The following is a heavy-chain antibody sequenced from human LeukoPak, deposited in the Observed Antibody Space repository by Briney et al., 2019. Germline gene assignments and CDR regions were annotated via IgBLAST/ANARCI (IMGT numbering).Heavy chain of an antibody. V-gene: IGHV4-59*08. CDR2: IYYSGST. Sequence: SETLSLTCTVSGGSISSYYWSWIRQPPGKGLEWIGYIYYSGSTNYNPSLKSRVTISVDTSKNQFSLKLSSVTAADTAVYYCARQGRIKDEPDYYYYGMDVWGQGTTVTVSS. CDR3: ARQGRIKDEPDYYYYGMDV. CDR1: GGSISSYY. J-gene: IGHJ6*02. D-gene: IGHD3-16*01.